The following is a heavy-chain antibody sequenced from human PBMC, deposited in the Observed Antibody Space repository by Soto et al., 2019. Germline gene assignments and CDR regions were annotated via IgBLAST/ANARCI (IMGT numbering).Heavy chain of an antibody. Sequence: PGGSLRLSCPASGIIFRSYIMTRVLQVPRTGLECVSSISRSSTYTHYADSVKGRFTISRDNAKNSLYLQMNSLRAEDTAVYNCARNPLYDFWSGAGNAFNIFGQGTMITVSS. CDR1: GIIFRSYI. D-gene: IGHD3-3*01. CDR2: ISRSSTYT. CDR3: ARNPLYDFWSGAGNAFNI. J-gene: IGHJ3*02. V-gene: IGHV3-21*01.